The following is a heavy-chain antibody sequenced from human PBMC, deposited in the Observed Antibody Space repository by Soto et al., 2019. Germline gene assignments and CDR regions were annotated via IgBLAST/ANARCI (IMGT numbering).Heavy chain of an antibody. CDR3: ARGVVVVAARYYYYGMDV. V-gene: IGHV1-69*13. CDR2: IIPIFGTA. J-gene: IGHJ6*02. D-gene: IGHD2-15*01. CDR1: GGTFSSYA. Sequence: SVKVSCKASGGTFSSYAISWARQAPGQGLEWMGGIIPIFGTANYAQKFQGRVTITADESTSTAYMELSSLRSEDTAVYYCARGVVVVAARYYYYGMDVWGQGXTVTVYS.